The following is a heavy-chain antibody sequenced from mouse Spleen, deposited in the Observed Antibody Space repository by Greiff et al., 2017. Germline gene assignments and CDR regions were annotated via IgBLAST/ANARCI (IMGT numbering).Heavy chain of an antibody. J-gene: IGHJ2*01. CDR2: IRNKANNHAT. V-gene: IGHV6-6*01. CDR1: GFTFSDAW. Sequence: EVKLVESGGGLVQPGGSMKLSCAASGFTFSDAWMDWVRQSPEKGLEWVAEIRNKANNHATYYAESVKGRFTISRDDSKSSVYLQMNSLRAEDTGIYYCTRTIYYGYDGYYFDYWGQGTTLTVSS. CDR3: TRTIYYGYDGYYFDY. D-gene: IGHD2-2*01.